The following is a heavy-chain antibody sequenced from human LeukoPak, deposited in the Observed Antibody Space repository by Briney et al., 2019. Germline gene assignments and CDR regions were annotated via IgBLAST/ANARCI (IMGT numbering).Heavy chain of an antibody. J-gene: IGHJ4*02. CDR2: IYYSGST. D-gene: IGHD6-25*01. CDR1: GGSISSYY. V-gene: IGHV4-59*01. CDR3: ARAKGGSFDY. Sequence: KPSETLSLTCTVSGGSISSYYWSWIRQPPGKGLEWIGYIYYSGSTNYNPSLKSRVTISVDTSKNQFSLKLSSVTAADTAVYYCARAKGGSFDYWGQGTLVTVSS.